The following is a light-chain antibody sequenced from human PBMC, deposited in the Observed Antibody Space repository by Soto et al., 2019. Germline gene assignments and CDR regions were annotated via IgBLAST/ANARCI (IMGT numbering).Light chain of an antibody. J-gene: IGKJ5*01. CDR3: QQYNNWPRT. CDR2: GAS. V-gene: IGKV3-15*01. CDR1: QSVNSN. Sequence: ETVMTQSPATLSVCPGERATLSCRASQSVNSNLAWYQQKLGQAPRVLIFGASTRATGIPARFSGSGSGTEFSLTINSLQSEDSAVYYCQQYNNWPRTFGQGTRLEIK.